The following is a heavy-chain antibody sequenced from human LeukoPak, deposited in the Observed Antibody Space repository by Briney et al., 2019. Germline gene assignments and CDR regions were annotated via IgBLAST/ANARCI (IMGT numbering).Heavy chain of an antibody. V-gene: IGHV4-34*01. CDR2: INHSGST. D-gene: IGHD6-19*01. CDR1: GGSISSYY. J-gene: IGHJ4*02. CDR3: ARGGSEQWLVALDY. Sequence: SETLSLTCTVSGGSISSYYWSWIRQPPGKGLEWIGEINHSGSTNYNPSLKSRVTISVDTSKNQFSLKLSSVTAADTAVYYCARGGSEQWLVALDYWGQGTLVTVSS.